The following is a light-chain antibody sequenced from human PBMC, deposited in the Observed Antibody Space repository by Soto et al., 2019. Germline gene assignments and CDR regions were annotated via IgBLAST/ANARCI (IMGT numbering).Light chain of an antibody. CDR1: TGAVTSGHY. CDR3: LVSYSGARV. CDR2: DTN. Sequence: QAVVTQEPSLTVSPGGTVTLTCGFSTGAVTSGHYPYWFQQKPGQAPRTLIYDTNNKHSWTPAPFSGSLLGGKAALTLSGAQPEDEADYYCLVSYSGARVFGGGTKLTVL. V-gene: IGLV7-46*01. J-gene: IGLJ2*01.